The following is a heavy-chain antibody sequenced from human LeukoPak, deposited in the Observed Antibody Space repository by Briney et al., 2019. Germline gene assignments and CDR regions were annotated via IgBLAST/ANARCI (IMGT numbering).Heavy chain of an antibody. CDR1: GYTFTAYY. J-gene: IGHJ4*02. Sequence: ASVTVSCKASGYTFTAYYMHWVRQAPCQGLDWMGWINTISGGTNYAQKFQGRVTMTRDTSITTDYMELSRLRSDETAVYYCARCLVGATTDFDYWGQGTLVTVSS. CDR2: INTISGGT. D-gene: IGHD1-26*01. CDR3: ARCLVGATTDFDY. V-gene: IGHV1-2*02.